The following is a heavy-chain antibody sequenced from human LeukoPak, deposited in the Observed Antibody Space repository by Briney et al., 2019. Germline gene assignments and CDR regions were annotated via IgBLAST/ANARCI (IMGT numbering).Heavy chain of an antibody. CDR1: GFTFSIYT. Sequence: KTGGSLRLSCAASGFTFSIYTMNWVRQAPGKGLEWVSSIVPSSSYIYYADSLKGRFTISRDNAKNSLYLQMNSLRAEDTAVYYCARDCRDGRGSCLGYWGQGTLVTVSS. CDR3: ARDCRDGRGSCLGY. CDR2: IVPSSSYI. J-gene: IGHJ4*02. D-gene: IGHD2-15*01. V-gene: IGHV3-21*01.